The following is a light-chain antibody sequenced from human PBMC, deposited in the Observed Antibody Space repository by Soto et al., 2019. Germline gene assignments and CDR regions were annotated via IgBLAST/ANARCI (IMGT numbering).Light chain of an antibody. J-gene: IGLJ3*02. V-gene: IGLV2-14*01. Sequence: QSVLTQPASVSGSRGQSITISCTGTSSDVGGYEFVSWYQQSPGKAPKLLSYEVNNRPSGVSNRFSGSKSGNTASLTISGLQAEDEADYYCCSYTTSGTWVFGGGTKLTVL. CDR3: CSYTTSGTWV. CDR1: SSDVGGYEF. CDR2: EVN.